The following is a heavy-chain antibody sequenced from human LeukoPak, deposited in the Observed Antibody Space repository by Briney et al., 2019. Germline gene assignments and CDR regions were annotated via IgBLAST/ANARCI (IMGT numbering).Heavy chain of an antibody. CDR2: ISSSGSTI. D-gene: IGHD3-10*02. J-gene: IGHJ6*04. CDR1: GLIFRDYA. CDR3: AELGITMIGGV. V-gene: IGHV3-48*03. Sequence: PGGSLRLSCTASGLIFRDYAMSWVRQAPGKGLGWVSSISSSGSTINYASSVKGRFTISRDNAKNSLYLQMNSLRAEDVAVYYCAELGITMIGGVWGKGTTVTISS.